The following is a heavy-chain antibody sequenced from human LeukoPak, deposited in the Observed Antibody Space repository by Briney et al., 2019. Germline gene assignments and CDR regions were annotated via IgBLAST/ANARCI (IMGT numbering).Heavy chain of an antibody. CDR1: GNSISSGDNY. D-gene: IGHD3-22*01. Sequence: SETLSLTCTVSGNSISSGDNYWSWIRQPAGNGLEWIGRIYTSGSTNYNPSLKSRVTISGDTPKNQFSLRLSSVTAADTAVYYCARASYSYDINGWVPFDYWGQGTLVTVSS. J-gene: IGHJ4*02. V-gene: IGHV4-61*02. CDR2: IYTSGST. CDR3: ARASYSYDINGWVPFDY.